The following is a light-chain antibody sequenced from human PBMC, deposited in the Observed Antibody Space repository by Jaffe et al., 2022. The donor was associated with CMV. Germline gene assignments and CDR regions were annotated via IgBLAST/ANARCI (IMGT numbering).Light chain of an antibody. Sequence: DIQMTQSPSSLSASVGDSVTITCRGSQSVSRYLNWYQQKPGKAPKLLIHAASSLQSGVPSRFSGSGSGTDFTLTISALQPEDFASYYCQQSYNTPWTFGQGTKVEIK. CDR2: AAS. J-gene: IGKJ1*01. V-gene: IGKV1-39*01. CDR3: QQSYNTPWT. CDR1: QSVSRY.